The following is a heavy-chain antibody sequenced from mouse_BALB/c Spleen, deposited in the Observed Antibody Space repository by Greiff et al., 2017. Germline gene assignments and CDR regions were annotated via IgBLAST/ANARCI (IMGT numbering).Heavy chain of an antibody. Sequence: DVMLVESGGGLVQPGGSLRLSCATSGFTFTDYYMSWVRQPPGKALEWLGFIRNKANGYTTEYSASVKGRFTISRDNSQSILYLQMNTLRAEDSATYYCARDYDGYFDYWGQGTTLTVSS. CDR2: IRNKANGYTT. V-gene: IGHV7-3*02. CDR3: ARDYDGYFDY. D-gene: IGHD2-3*01. CDR1: GFTFTDYY. J-gene: IGHJ2*01.